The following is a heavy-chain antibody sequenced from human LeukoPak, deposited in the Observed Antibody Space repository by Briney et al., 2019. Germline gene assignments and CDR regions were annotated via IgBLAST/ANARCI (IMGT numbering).Heavy chain of an antibody. D-gene: IGHD3-10*01. V-gene: IGHV4-34*01. CDR3: ARVPPTYGSGMAYYYYYYMDV. CDR2: INHSGST. J-gene: IGHJ6*03. CDR1: GGAFSGYY. Sequence: PTATLSLTCAVYGGAFSGYYWSWIRQPPGKGLEWIGEINHSGSTNYIPSLKSRVTISVDTSKNQFSLKLSSVTAADTAVYYCARVPPTYGSGMAYYYYYYMDVWGRGTTVTVSS.